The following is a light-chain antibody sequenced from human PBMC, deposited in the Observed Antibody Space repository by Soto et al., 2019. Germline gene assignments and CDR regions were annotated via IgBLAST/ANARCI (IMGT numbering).Light chain of an antibody. V-gene: IGKV3-15*01. J-gene: IGKJ4*01. CDR1: QSVSNN. Sequence: EIVMTQSPGILSVSPGERATLSCRASQSVSNNVAWYQQKPGQAPSLIIHDASTRATGIPARFSGSGSGTEFTLTISSLQFEDFAVYFCQQYNRWPLTFGGGTKVEIK. CDR3: QQYNRWPLT. CDR2: DAS.